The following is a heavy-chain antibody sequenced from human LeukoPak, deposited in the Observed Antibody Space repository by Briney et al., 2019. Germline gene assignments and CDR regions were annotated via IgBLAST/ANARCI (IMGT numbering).Heavy chain of an antibody. J-gene: IGHJ4*02. D-gene: IGHD3-22*01. Sequence: EGSLRLSCAASGFTFSSYAMHWVRQAPGKGLEWVAVISYDGSNKYYADSVKGRFTISRDNSKNTLYLQMNSLRAEDTAVYYCARDLTVSYYYDSSGYYPAYWGQGTLVTVSS. CDR1: GFTFSSYA. V-gene: IGHV3-30-3*01. CDR3: ARDLTVSYYYDSSGYYPAY. CDR2: ISYDGSNK.